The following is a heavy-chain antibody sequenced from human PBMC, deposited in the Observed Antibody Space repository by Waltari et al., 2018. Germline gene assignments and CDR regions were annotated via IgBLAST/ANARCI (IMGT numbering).Heavy chain of an antibody. V-gene: IGHV3-30*01. CDR1: GFTFSSYA. CDR3: ARVKYSSGWYLDYYYYYGMDV. J-gene: IGHJ6*02. Sequence: QVPLVESGGGVVQPGRSLRLSCAASGFTFSSYALHWVRQAPGKGLEWVAVISYDGSNKYYADAGKGRFTISRDNAKNTLDLQMNSLRAEDTAGYYCARVKYSSGWYLDYYYYYGMDVWGQGTTVTVSS. CDR2: ISYDGSNK. D-gene: IGHD6-19*01.